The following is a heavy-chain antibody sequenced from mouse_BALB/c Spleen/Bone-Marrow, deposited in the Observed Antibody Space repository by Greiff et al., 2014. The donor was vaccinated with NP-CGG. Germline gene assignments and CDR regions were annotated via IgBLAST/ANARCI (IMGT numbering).Heavy chain of an antibody. Sequence: VHVKQSGAELVKPGASVKLSCTASGFNIKDTYMHWVKQRPEQGLEWIGRIDPANGNTKYDPKFQGKATITADTSSNTAYLQLSSLTSEDTAVYYCATLTTVVDAMDYWGQGTSVTGSS. CDR1: GFNIKDTY. D-gene: IGHD1-1*01. CDR2: IDPANGNT. V-gene: IGHV14-3*02. J-gene: IGHJ4*01. CDR3: ATLTTVVDAMDY.